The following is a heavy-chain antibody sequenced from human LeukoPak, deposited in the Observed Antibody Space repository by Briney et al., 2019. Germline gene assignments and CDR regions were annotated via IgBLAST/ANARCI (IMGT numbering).Heavy chain of an antibody. D-gene: IGHD3-22*01. CDR1: GGSISSGGYY. CDR3: ARQIYDSSGVFDY. V-gene: IGHV4-31*03. CDR2: IYYSGST. Sequence: SQTLSLTCTVSGGSISSGGYYWSWILQHPGKGLEWIGYIYYSGSTYYNPSLKSRVTISVDTSKNQFSLKLSSVTAADTAVYYCARQIYDSSGVFDYWGQGTLVTVSS. J-gene: IGHJ4*02.